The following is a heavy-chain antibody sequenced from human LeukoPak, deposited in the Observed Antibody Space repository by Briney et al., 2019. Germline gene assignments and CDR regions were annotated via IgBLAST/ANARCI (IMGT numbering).Heavy chain of an antibody. CDR2: IYYSGST. Sequence: SETLSLTCTVSGGSISSYYWSWIRQPPGKGLEWIGYIYYSGSTNYNPSLKSRVTISVDTSKNQFSLKLSSVTAADTAVYSCARVGYSSSWTFDYWGQGTLVTVSS. V-gene: IGHV4-59*12. D-gene: IGHD6-13*01. CDR1: GGSISSYY. CDR3: ARVGYSSSWTFDY. J-gene: IGHJ4*02.